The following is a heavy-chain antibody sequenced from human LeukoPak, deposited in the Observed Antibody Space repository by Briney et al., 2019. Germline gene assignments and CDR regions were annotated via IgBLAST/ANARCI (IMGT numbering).Heavy chain of an antibody. CDR3: ARDILKGHWYFDL. CDR2: IYHSGST. CDR1: GGSISSGGYS. V-gene: IGHV4-30-2*01. J-gene: IGHJ2*01. Sequence: SQTLSLTCAVSGGSISSGGYSWSWIRQPPGKGLEWIGYIYHSGSTYYNPSLKSRVTISVDRSKNQFFLKLSSVTAADTAVYYCARDILKGHWYFDLWGRGTLVTVSS. D-gene: IGHD2-15*01.